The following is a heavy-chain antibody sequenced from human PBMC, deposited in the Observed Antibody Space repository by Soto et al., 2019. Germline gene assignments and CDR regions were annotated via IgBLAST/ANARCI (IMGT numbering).Heavy chain of an antibody. CDR1: GFTFRNYD. CDR2: ISAAGDP. J-gene: IGHJ6*02. V-gene: IGHV3-13*05. CDR3: ARTDRDFYGLDV. Sequence: EVQLVESGGGLVQPGGSLRLSCEASGFTFRNYDMQWVRQGTGKGLVWVSGISAAGDPDYADSVEGRFTISRENAQNSFFLKMNILRVGDTAVYYCARTDRDFYGLDVWGQGTTVIVSS.